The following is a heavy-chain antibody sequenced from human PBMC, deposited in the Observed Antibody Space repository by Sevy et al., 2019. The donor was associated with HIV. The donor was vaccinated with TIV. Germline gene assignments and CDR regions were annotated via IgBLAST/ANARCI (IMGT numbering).Heavy chain of an antibody. V-gene: IGHV3-23*01. CDR1: GFTFSTYA. CDR2: ISGSGGDT. J-gene: IGHJ6*02. D-gene: IGHD3-22*01. Sequence: GGSLRLSCAASGFTFSTYAMSWVRQAPGKGLEWVSVISGSGGDTYYADSVKGRFNISRENYKNTLYLQMNSLRAEDTAVYYCAKDAYYYDSSGYSMSQWYYGMDVWGQGTTVTVSS. CDR3: AKDAYYYDSSGYSMSQWYYGMDV.